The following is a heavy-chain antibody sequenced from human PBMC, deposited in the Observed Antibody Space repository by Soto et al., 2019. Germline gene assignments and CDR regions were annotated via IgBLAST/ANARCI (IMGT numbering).Heavy chain of an antibody. Sequence: QVQLVQSGAEVKKPGSSVKVSCTTSGGTFRNYAINWVRQAPGQGLEWMGGSVPIVGTANYAQKFQGRVTITADESTSTGYMEVRSLRTEDTAVYSCARGTGSHVDYWGQGTLVTVSS. CDR1: GGTFRNYA. J-gene: IGHJ4*02. CDR2: SVPIVGTA. D-gene: IGHD3-9*01. V-gene: IGHV1-69*01. CDR3: ARGTGSHVDY.